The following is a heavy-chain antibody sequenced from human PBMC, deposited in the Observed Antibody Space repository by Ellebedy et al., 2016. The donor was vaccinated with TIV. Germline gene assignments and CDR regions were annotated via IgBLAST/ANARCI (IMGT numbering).Heavy chain of an antibody. CDR1: GYSISSGYY. CDR2: IYHSGST. CDR3: ARLAVAGSYYFDY. V-gene: IGHV4-38-2*02. D-gene: IGHD6-19*01. Sequence: SETLSLTXTVSGYSISSGYYWGWIRQPPGKGLEWIGSIYHSGSTYYNPSLKSRVTISVDTSKNQFSLKLSSVTAADTAVYYCARLAVAGSYYFDYWGQGTLVTVSS. J-gene: IGHJ4*02.